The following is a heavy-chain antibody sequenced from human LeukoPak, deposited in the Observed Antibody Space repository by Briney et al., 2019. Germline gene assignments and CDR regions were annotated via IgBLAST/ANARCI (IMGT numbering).Heavy chain of an antibody. CDR3: AREQNYDSSGYYYRHMDV. J-gene: IGHJ6*02. Sequence: GASVKVSCKASGYTFTGYYMHWVRQAPGKGLEWVAVIWYDGSNKYYADSVKGRFTISRDNSKNTLYLQMNSLRAEDTAVYNCAREQNYDSSGYYYRHMDVWGQGTTVTVSS. V-gene: IGHV3-33*01. CDR2: IWYDGSNK. D-gene: IGHD3-22*01. CDR1: GYTFTGYY.